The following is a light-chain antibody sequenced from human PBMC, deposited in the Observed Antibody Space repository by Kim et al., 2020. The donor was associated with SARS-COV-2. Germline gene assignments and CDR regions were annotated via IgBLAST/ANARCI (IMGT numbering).Light chain of an antibody. J-gene: IGKJ2*01. CDR1: ETLLYSSNNKNY. CDR3: HQYYDTPRT. CDR2: WAS. V-gene: IGKV4-1*01. Sequence: DTVMTQSPDSLAVSLGEKASINCKSSETLLYSSNNKNYLAWYQQKPGQPPKLLIYWASIRQSGVPDRFSGSGSGTDFTLTITSLQAEDVAVYYCHQYYDTPRTFGQGTKLEI.